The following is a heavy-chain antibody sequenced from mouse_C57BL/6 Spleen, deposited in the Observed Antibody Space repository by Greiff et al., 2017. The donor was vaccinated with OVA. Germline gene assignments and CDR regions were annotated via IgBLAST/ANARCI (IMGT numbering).Heavy chain of an antibody. D-gene: IGHD1-1*01. CDR1: GYTFTDYE. V-gene: IGHV1-15*01. Sequence: ESGAELVRPGASVTLSCKASGYTFTDYEMHWVKQTPVHGLEWIGAIDPETGGTAYNQKFKGKAILTADKSSSTAYMELRSLTSEDSAVYYCTRRVVAHFDYWGQGTTLTVSS. CDR2: IDPETGGT. CDR3: TRRVVAHFDY. J-gene: IGHJ2*01.